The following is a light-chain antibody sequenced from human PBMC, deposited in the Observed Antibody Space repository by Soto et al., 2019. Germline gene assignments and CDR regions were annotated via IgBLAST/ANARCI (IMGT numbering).Light chain of an antibody. CDR1: SSNIGSND. V-gene: IGLV1-47*01. J-gene: IGLJ2*01. CDR3: AVWDYSLRGPF. CDR2: RNN. Sequence: QSVLTQPPSASGTPGQRVTISCSGTSSNIGSNDVYWYHHLPGTAPNLLMYRNNQRPSGVPDRFSGSKSGTSASLAISGLRSEDEAAYYCAVWDYSLRGPFFGGGTKLTVL.